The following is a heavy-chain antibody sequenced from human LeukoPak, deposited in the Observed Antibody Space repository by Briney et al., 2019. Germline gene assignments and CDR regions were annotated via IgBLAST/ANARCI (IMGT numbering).Heavy chain of an antibody. J-gene: IGHJ6*02. Sequence: LETLSLTCAVYGGSFSGYYWSWIRQPPGKGLEWIGEINHSGSTNYNPSLKSRVTISVDTSKNQFSLKLSSVTAADTAVYYCARRPKGLLWFGELSPYGMDVWSQGTAVTVSS. CDR3: ARRPKGLLWFGELSPYGMDV. D-gene: IGHD3-10*01. CDR1: GGSFSGYY. CDR2: INHSGST. V-gene: IGHV4-34*01.